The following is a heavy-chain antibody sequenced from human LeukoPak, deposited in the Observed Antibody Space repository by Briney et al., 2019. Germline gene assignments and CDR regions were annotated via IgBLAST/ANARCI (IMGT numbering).Heavy chain of an antibody. CDR3: ARELRGYSYGSVDY. D-gene: IGHD5-18*01. V-gene: IGHV4-34*01. J-gene: IGHJ4*02. CDR2: INHSGST. Sequence: GSLRLSCAASGFTFSSYGMHWVRQPPGKGLEWIGEINHSGSTNYNPSLKSRVTISVDTSKNQFSLKLSSVTAADTAVYYCARELRGYSYGSVDYWGQGTLVTVSS. CDR1: GFTFSSYG.